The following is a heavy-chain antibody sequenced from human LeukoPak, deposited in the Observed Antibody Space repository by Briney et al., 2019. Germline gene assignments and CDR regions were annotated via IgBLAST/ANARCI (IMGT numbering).Heavy chain of an antibody. CDR3: AAGSSWFDY. Sequence: GGSLRLSCAASGFTFSSYAMSWVRQAPGKGLEWVSSISVTGGSTYYADSVKGRFTISRDNSKNTLYLQMNSLRAEDTAVYYCAAGSSWFDYWGQGTLVTVSS. J-gene: IGHJ4*02. CDR2: ISVTGGST. V-gene: IGHV3-23*01. CDR1: GFTFSSYA. D-gene: IGHD6-13*01.